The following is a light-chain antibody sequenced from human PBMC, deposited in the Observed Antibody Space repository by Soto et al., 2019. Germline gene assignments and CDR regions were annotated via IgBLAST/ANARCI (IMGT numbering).Light chain of an antibody. Sequence: EIMMTQSPATLSVSPGERATLSCRASQSVSNNLAWYQQKPGQAPRLLIYYASTRATGIPVRFSGSGSGTEFTPTISRLEPEDVAVYYCQQYGSSPLTFGGGTKVEIK. J-gene: IGKJ4*01. CDR2: YAS. V-gene: IGKV3-15*01. CDR3: QQYGSSPLT. CDR1: QSVSNN.